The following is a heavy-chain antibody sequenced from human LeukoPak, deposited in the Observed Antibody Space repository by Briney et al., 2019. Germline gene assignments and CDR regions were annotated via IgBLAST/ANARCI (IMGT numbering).Heavy chain of an antibody. V-gene: IGHV4-34*01. D-gene: IGHD3-10*01. Sequence: SETLSLTCAVYGGSFSGYYWSWIRQPPGKGLEWIGEINHSGSTNYNPSLKSRVTISVDTSKNQFSLKLSSVTAADTAVYYCARDRGQSPVFDYWGQGTLVTVSS. CDR3: ARDRGQSPVFDY. CDR2: INHSGST. CDR1: GGSFSGYY. J-gene: IGHJ4*02.